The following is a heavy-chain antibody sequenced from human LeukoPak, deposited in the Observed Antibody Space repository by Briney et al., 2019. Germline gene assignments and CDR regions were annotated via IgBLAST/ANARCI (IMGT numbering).Heavy chain of an antibody. Sequence: GNSLRLSCAASGFTLSDYAIHWVRQCPGKGLEWLAAISHDGSNEFYADSVKGRLIISRDNSKNTVSLQMNALGAEDTALYYCARDRVSGGGYSSYFDCWGQGALVTVSS. V-gene: IGHV3-30-3*01. J-gene: IGHJ4*02. CDR3: ARDRVSGGGYSSYFDC. D-gene: IGHD5-18*01. CDR1: GFTLSDYA. CDR2: ISHDGSNE.